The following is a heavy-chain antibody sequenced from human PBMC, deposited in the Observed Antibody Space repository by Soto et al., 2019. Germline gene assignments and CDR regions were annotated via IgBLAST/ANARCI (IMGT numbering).Heavy chain of an antibody. D-gene: IGHD5-18*01. J-gene: IGHJ4*02. V-gene: IGHV3-30*18. CDR3: AKDRWDTAMVQGIDY. CDR1: GFTFSSYG. Sequence: GGSLRLSCAASGFTFSSYGMHWVRQAPGKGLEWVAVISYDGSNKYYADSVKGRFTISRDNSKNTLYLQMNSLRAEDTAVYYCAKDRWDTAMVQGIDYWGQGALVTVSS. CDR2: ISYDGSNK.